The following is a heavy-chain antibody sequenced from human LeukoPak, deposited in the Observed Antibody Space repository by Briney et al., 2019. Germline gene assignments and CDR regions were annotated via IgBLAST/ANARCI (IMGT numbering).Heavy chain of an antibody. Sequence: GGSLRLSCAASGFTFSSYSMNWVRQAPGKGLEWVSSISSSSSYIYYADSVKGRFTISRDNAKNSLYLQMNSLRAEDTAVYYCATKNSGWERYYFDYWGQGTLVTVSS. CDR1: GFTFSSYS. CDR3: ATKNSGWERYYFDY. D-gene: IGHD6-19*01. V-gene: IGHV3-21*01. CDR2: ISSSSSYI. J-gene: IGHJ4*02.